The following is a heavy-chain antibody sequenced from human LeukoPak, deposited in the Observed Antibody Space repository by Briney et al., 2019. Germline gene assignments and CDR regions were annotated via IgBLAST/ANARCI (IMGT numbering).Heavy chain of an antibody. CDR2: IIPILGIA. D-gene: IGHD2-2*03. J-gene: IGHJ5*02. CDR3: ARDLGYCSSTSCQDNWFDP. CDR1: GGTFSSYA. V-gene: IGHV1-69*04. Sequence: ASVKVSCKSSGGTFSSYAISWVRPAPGQGLEWMGRIIPILGIANYAQKFQGRVTITADKSTSTAYMELSSLRSDDTAVCYCARDLGYCSSTSCQDNWFDPWGQGTLVTVSS.